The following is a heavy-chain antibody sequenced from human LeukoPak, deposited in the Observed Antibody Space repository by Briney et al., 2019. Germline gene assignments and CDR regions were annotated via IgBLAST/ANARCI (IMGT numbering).Heavy chain of an antibody. D-gene: IGHD6-19*01. V-gene: IGHV3-53*04. J-gene: IGHJ4*02. CDR1: GFTVSSNY. CDR2: IYSGGST. CDR3: ARGYSSGWYYFDY. Sequence: GGSLRLSCAASGFTVSSNYMSWVRQAPGKGLDRVSVIYSGGSTYYADSVKGRFTISRHNSKNTLYLQMNSLRAEDTAVYYCARGYSSGWYYFDYWGQGTLVTVSS.